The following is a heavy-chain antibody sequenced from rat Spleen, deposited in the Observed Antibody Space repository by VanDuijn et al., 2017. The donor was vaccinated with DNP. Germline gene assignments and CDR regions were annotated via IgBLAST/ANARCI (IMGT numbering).Heavy chain of an antibody. CDR2: TNYDGGST. CDR3: ARHVLPLRVWDY. Sequence: EVQLVESGGDLVQPGRSLKVSCVASGFTFNNYWMAWIRQVPGKGLEWVAYTNYDGGSTYNGDSVKGRFTISRDNAKSTLYLQINSLRSEDMATYYCARHVLPLRVWDYWGQGVMVTVSS. CDR1: GFTFNNYW. D-gene: IGHD1-4*01. J-gene: IGHJ2*01. V-gene: IGHV5-31*01.